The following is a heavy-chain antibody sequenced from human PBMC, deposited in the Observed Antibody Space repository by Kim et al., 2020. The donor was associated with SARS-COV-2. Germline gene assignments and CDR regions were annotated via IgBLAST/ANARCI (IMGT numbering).Heavy chain of an antibody. CDR3: ASTDGYFDWLPFDY. V-gene: IGHV3-30-3*01. CDR2: ISYDGSNK. CDR1: GFTFSSYA. Sequence: GGSLRLSCAASGFTFSSYAMHWVRQAPGKGLEWVAVISYDGSNKYYADSVKGRFTISRDNSKNTLYQQMNSLRAEDTAVYYCASTDGYFDWLPFDYWGQGTLVTVSS. D-gene: IGHD3-9*01. J-gene: IGHJ4*02.